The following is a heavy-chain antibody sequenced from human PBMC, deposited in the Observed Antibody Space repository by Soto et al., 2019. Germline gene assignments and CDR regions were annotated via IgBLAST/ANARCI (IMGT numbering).Heavy chain of an antibody. CDR2: IYHSGST. Sequence: QLQLQESGPGLVKPSETLSLTCTVSNGSISSAIYYWGWIRQPPGKGLEWIGSIYHSGSTYYNPSLQGRVTISVDTSXXXXXXXXXXXXXXXXXXXXXXXXXSLASVELFVGGISKYNWIDPWGQGTLVTVSS. V-gene: IGHV4-39*01. CDR3: XXXXSLASVELFVGGISKYNWIDP. CDR1: NGSISSAIYY. D-gene: IGHD2-2*01. J-gene: IGHJ5*02.